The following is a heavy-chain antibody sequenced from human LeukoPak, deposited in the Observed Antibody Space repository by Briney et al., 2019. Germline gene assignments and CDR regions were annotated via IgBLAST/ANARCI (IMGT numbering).Heavy chain of an antibody. Sequence: ASVKVSCKASGYTFTGYYMHWVRQAPGQGLEWMGWINPNSGGTNYAQKFQGKVTMTRDTSISTAYMELSRLRSDDTAVYYCAGNYYGSGSQTKDYYYYMDVWGKGTTVTISS. J-gene: IGHJ6*03. D-gene: IGHD3-10*01. CDR2: INPNSGGT. CDR1: GYTFTGYY. V-gene: IGHV1-2*02. CDR3: AGNYYGSGSQTKDYYYYMDV.